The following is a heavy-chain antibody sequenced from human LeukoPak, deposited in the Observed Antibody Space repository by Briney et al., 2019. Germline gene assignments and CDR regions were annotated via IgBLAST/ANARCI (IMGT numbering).Heavy chain of an antibody. CDR2: IDHSGST. V-gene: IGHV4-34*01. D-gene: IGHD2-2*01. Sequence: SETLSLTCTVSGGSISGYYWSWIRQPPGKGLEWIGEIDHSGSTNYNPSLKSRVTISVDTSKNQFSLKLSSVTAADTAVYYCAKWGPYCSSNYCPALDYWGQGALVTVSS. CDR1: GGSISGYY. CDR3: AKWGPYCSSNYCPALDY. J-gene: IGHJ4*02.